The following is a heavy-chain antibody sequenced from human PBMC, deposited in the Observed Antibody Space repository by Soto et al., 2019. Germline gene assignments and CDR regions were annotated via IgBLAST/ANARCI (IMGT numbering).Heavy chain of an antibody. D-gene: IGHD3-10*01. CDR2: IYYSGST. V-gene: IGHV4-31*03. CDR3: ARGPPYGSGSYFY. Sequence: SETLSLTCTVSGGSISSGGYYWSWIRQHPGKGLEWIGYIYYSGSTYYNPSLKSRVTISVDTSKNQFSLKLSSVTAADTAVYYCARGPPYGSGSYFYWGQGTLVTAPQ. J-gene: IGHJ4*02. CDR1: GGSISSGGYY.